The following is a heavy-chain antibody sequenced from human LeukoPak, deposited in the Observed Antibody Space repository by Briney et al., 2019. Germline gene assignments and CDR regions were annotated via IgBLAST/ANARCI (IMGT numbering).Heavy chain of an antibody. CDR2: IKQDGSEE. Sequence: GGSLRLSCVASGFTISSYWMHWVRQAPGKGLEWVANIKQDGSEEYYVDSVKGRFTISRDNAKNSLYLQMSNLRAEDTAVYFCARGGGLDVWGQGATVTVSS. D-gene: IGHD3-16*01. CDR3: ARGGGLDV. J-gene: IGHJ6*02. CDR1: GFTISSYW. V-gene: IGHV3-7*03.